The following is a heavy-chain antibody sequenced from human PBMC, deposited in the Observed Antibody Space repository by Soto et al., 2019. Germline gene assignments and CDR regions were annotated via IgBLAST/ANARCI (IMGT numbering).Heavy chain of an antibody. CDR1: GGSVSSGSYY. D-gene: IGHD2-15*01. Sequence: SETLSLTCTVSGGSVSSGSYYWSWIRQPPGKGLEWIGYIYYSGSTNYNPSLKSRVTISVDTSKNQFSLKLSSVTAADTAVYYCARDSSLGYCSGGSCLAFDYWGQGTLVTVSS. CDR3: ARDSSLGYCSGGSCLAFDY. J-gene: IGHJ4*02. CDR2: IYYSGST. V-gene: IGHV4-61*01.